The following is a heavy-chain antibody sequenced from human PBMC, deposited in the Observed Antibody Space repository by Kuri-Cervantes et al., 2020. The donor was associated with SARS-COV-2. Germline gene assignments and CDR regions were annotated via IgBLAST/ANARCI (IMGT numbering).Heavy chain of an antibody. J-gene: IGHJ5*02. Sequence: GESLKISFAASGFTFSNYWMRWVRQAPGKGLEWVATIKQDGSEKYYVDSVKGRFTISRDNAKNSLNLQMNSLRAEDTAVYYCAKDLGRPNWFDPWGQGTLVTVSS. CDR3: AKDLGRPNWFDP. V-gene: IGHV3-7*01. CDR2: IKQDGSEK. CDR1: GFTFSNYW.